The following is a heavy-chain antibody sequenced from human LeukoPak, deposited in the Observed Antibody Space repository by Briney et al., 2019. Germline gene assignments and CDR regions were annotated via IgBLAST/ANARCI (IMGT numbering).Heavy chain of an antibody. CDR2: IYYSGST. D-gene: IGHD4-23*01. CDR1: VGSLNSGSYY. CDR3: ARDKGGNSNYFDY. Sequence: PSETLSLTCTVSVGSLNSGSYYWSWIRLPPGKGLGWLGYIYYSGSTNYNPSLKSRVTISVDTSKNQFSLKLSSVTAADTAVYYCARDKGGNSNYFDYWGQGTLVTVSS. J-gene: IGHJ4*02. V-gene: IGHV4-61*01.